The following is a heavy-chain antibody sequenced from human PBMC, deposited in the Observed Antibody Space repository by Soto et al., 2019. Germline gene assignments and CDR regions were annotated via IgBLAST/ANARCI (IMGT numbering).Heavy chain of an antibody. J-gene: IGHJ6*02. CDR3: ARVSRDSSGYPHGMDV. CDR2: IYSGGST. CDR1: GFTVSSNY. V-gene: IGHV3-66*01. Sequence: EVQLVESGGGLVQPGGSLRLSCAAPGFTVSSNYMNWVRQAPGKGREGVSIIYSGGSTYYADSVKGRFTISRDNSKNTLYLQMNSLRAEDTAVYYCARVSRDSSGYPHGMDVWGQGTTVTVSS. D-gene: IGHD3-22*01.